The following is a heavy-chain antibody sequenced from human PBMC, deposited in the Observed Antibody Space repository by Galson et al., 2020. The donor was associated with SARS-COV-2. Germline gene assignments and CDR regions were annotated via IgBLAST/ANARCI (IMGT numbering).Heavy chain of an antibody. CDR1: GFTFSKYY. J-gene: IGHJ2*01. D-gene: IGHD5-12*01. V-gene: IGHV3-11*04. CDR3: ARALDGYNLFDL. CDR2: ISRHGDTI. Sequence: GETLCLTCAASGFTFSKYYMNWIRQPPGKGLEWVSYISRHGDTIYYAKPVKGRYTIARDNAKNSLSLQMNSLRADDTAIYYCARALDGYNLFDLWGRGGLVAVSP.